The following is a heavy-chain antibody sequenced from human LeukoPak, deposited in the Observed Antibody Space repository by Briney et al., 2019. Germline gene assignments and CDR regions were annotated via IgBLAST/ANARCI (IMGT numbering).Heavy chain of an antibody. D-gene: IGHD4-17*01. CDR3: ARSPPQVASYGDYEDY. CDR2: IYSGSST. V-gene: IGHV3-66*01. J-gene: IGHJ4*02. Sequence: GGSLRPSCTASCFTVSSNYMNWGRQAPRKGLEGVSFIYSGSSTYYTDSVNVRFTVCRDNSQNTLYLQMNRMRAEDTAVYYCARSPPQVASYGDYEDYWGQGTLVTVSS. CDR1: CFTVSSNY.